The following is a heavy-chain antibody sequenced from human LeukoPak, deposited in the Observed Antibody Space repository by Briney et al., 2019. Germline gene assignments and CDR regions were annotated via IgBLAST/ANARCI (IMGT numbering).Heavy chain of an antibody. CDR2: INHSGST. V-gene: IGHV4-34*01. D-gene: IGHD2-21*02. CDR3: ARVGWGYCGGDCYYLYFDY. J-gene: IGHJ4*02. CDR1: GGSFSGYY. Sequence: SETLSLTCAVYGGSFSGYYWSWIRQPPGKGLEWIGEINHSGSTNYNPSLKSRVTISVDTSKNQFSLKLSSVTAADTAVYYCARVGWGYCGGDCYYLYFDYWGQGTLVTVSS.